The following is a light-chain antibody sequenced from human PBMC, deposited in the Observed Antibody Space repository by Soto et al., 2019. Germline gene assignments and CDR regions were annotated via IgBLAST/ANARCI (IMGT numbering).Light chain of an antibody. CDR3: QKYNKAPRT. CDR1: QGISNY. J-gene: IGKJ1*01. V-gene: IGKV1-27*01. Sequence: DIQMTQSPSSLSASVGDTVTITCRASQGISNYLAWYQQKPGQVPNLLIYAASTLQSGVPSRFSGSGSGTDFTLTSSSLRTEDVATYYCQKYNKAPRTFGQGTKVEI. CDR2: AAS.